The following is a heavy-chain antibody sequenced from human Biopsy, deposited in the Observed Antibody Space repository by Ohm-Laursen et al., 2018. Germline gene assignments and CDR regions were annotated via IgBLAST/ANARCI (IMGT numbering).Heavy chain of an antibody. CDR1: SYTFTDYN. CDR2: INCKTGAT. J-gene: IGHJ4*02. CDR3: ARDPLNGHKHFDY. D-gene: IGHD2-8*01. V-gene: IGHV1-2*02. Sequence: SVKVSCKASSYTFTDYNIHWMRQAPGQGLEWLGYINCKTGATNYAQKFQGTVTMTRDTSISTAYLALGSLGSTDTAIYYCARDPLNGHKHFDYWGQGSLVTVSS.